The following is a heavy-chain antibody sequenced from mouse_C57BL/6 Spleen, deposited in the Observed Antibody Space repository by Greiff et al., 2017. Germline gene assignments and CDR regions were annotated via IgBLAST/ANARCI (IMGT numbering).Heavy chain of an antibody. Sequence: EVQLQQSGPELVKPGDSVKISCKASGYSFTGYFMNWVMQSHGKSLEWIGRINPYNGDTFYNQKFKGKATLTVDKSSSTAHRELRSLTSEDSAVYYCARLDTTVVDWYFDVWGTGTTVTVSS. V-gene: IGHV1-20*01. CDR3: ARLDTTVVDWYFDV. J-gene: IGHJ1*03. D-gene: IGHD1-1*01. CDR1: GYSFTGYF. CDR2: INPYNGDT.